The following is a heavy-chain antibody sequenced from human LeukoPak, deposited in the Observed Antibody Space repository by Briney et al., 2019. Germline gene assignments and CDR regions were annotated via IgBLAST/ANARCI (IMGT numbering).Heavy chain of an antibody. CDR1: GFTFSSYA. Sequence: GGSLRLSCAASGFTFSSYAMHWVRQAPGKGLEWVAVISYDGGNKYYADSVKGRFTISRDNSKNTLYLQMNSLGAEDTAVYYCAREVVPAAIFDYWGQGTLVTVSS. CDR3: AREVVPAAIFDY. D-gene: IGHD2-2*02. J-gene: IGHJ4*02. V-gene: IGHV3-30-3*01. CDR2: ISYDGGNK.